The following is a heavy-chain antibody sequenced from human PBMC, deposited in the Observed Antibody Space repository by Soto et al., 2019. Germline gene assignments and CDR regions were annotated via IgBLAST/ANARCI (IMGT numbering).Heavy chain of an antibody. CDR3: ATRITVFGLLIPPFDP. J-gene: IGHJ5*02. CDR1: GGSISSFY. V-gene: IGHV4-4*07. CDR2: IYSGGRN. D-gene: IGHD3-3*01. Sequence: SETLSLTCTVSGGSISSFYWSWIRQPAGKGLEWIGRIYSGGRNNYNPSLKSRVTMSVDTSKNQFSLRLSSVTAADTAIYYCATRITVFGLLIPPFDPWGQGTQVTSPQ.